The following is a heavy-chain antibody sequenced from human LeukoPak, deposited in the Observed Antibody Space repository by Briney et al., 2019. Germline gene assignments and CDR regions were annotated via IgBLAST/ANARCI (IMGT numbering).Heavy chain of an antibody. J-gene: IGHJ4*02. CDR2: VYYSGSP. D-gene: IGHD3-3*01. CDR3: ARVAFWSGYY. V-gene: IGHV4-59*01. Sequence: SETLSLTCTVSGGSISNYYWSWIRQPPGKGLECVGYVYYSGSPDYNPSLKSRVTISIDTSKNQFSLKLTSVTAADTAAYYCARVAFWSGYYWGQGTLVTVSS. CDR1: GGSISNYY.